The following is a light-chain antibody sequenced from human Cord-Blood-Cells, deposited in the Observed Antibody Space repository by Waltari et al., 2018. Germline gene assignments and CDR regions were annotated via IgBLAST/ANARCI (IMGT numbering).Light chain of an antibody. CDR3: SSYAGSNNL. Sequence: QSALTQPPSASGSPGQSVTISCTGTSSDVGGYNYVSWYQQHPGKAPKPMIYEVSKRPSGVPVRFSGSKSGNTASLTVSGLQAEDEADYYCSSYAGSNNLFGGGTKLTVL. V-gene: IGLV2-8*01. J-gene: IGLJ3*02. CDR2: EVS. CDR1: SSDVGGYNY.